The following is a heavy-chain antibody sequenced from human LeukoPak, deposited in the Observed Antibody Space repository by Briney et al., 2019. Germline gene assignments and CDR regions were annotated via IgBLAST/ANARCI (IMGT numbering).Heavy chain of an antibody. J-gene: IGHJ4*02. CDR2: INPNSGGT. Sequence: ASVKVSCKASGYTFTGYYMHWVRQAPGQGLEWMGWINPNSGGTNYAQKFQGRVTMTRDTSISTAYMELSRLRSDDTAVYYCARDRSTIYYDSSGYFDYWGQGTLVTVPS. CDR3: ARDRSTIYYDSSGYFDY. CDR1: GYTFTGYY. V-gene: IGHV1-2*02. D-gene: IGHD3-22*01.